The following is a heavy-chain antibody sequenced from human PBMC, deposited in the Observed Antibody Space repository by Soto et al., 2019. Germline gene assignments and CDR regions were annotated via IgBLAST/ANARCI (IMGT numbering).Heavy chain of an antibody. J-gene: IGHJ4*02. CDR1: GGSFSNFG. V-gene: IGHV1-69*13. CDR3: ARDIFREGVSTSDY. D-gene: IGHD3-10*01. CDR2: IVPVFGRP. Sequence: SVKVSCKASGGSFSNFGMSWVRQAPGQGLEWMGGIVPVFGRPNYAQRFRGRLTITADESTSTGYMELISLRSDDTAVYYCARDIFREGVSTSDYWGQGTLVTVSS.